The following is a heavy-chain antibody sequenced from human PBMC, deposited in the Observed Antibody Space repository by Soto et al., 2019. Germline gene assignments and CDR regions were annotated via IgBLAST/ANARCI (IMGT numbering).Heavy chain of an antibody. CDR2: IYYSGST. V-gene: IGHV4-59*01. CDR3: ARDKRGTDAYYGSGSQYYYYYYMDV. CDR1: GGSISSYY. J-gene: IGHJ6*03. D-gene: IGHD3-10*01. Sequence: SETLSLTCTVSGGSISSYYWSWIRQPPGKGLEWIGYIYYSGSTNYNPSLKSRVTISVDTSKNQFSLKLSSVTAADTAVYYCARDKRGTDAYYGSGSQYYYYYYMDVWGKGTTVTVSS.